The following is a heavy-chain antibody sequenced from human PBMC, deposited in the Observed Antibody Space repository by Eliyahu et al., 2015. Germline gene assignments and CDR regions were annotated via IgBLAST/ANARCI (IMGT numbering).Heavy chain of an antibody. J-gene: IGHJ4*02. Sequence: EVQLVESGGGLVKPGGSLRLSCAXSGFTFSSYSMNWVRQAPGKGLEWVSSISSSSSYIYYADSVKGRFTISRDNAKNSLYLQMNSLRAEDTPVYYCARDRGTTVTTYDSWGQGTLVTVSS. D-gene: IGHD4-17*01. CDR2: ISSSSSYI. CDR3: ARDRGTTVTTYDS. V-gene: IGHV3-21*01. CDR1: GFTFSSYS.